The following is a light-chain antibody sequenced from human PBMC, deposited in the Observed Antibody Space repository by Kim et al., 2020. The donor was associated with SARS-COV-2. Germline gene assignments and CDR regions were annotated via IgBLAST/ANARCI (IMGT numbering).Light chain of an antibody. CDR1: SGSIDDNY. V-gene: IGLV6-57*03. CDR3: QSYNRDNVI. J-gene: IGLJ2*01. CDR2: EDD. Sequence: GKTRAISSTRSSGSIDDNYVQWYQQRPGGVPTTVIYEDDQRPSGVSDRFSGSIDNSSNSASLTISGLRTEDEADYYCQSYNRDNVIFGGGTQLTVL.